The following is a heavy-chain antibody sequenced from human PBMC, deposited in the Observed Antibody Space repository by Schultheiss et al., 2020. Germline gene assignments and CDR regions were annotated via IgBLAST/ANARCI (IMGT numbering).Heavy chain of an antibody. CDR1: GFSLSTSGVG. V-gene: IGHV2-70*12. Sequence: SGPTRVKPTQTLTLTCTFSGFSLSTSGVGVGWIRQPPGKALEWLARIDWDDDKFYSTSLKTRLTISKDTSKNQVVLTMTNMDPVDTATYHCAHANFYDKGRGFDYWGRGTQVTVAS. CDR2: IDWDDDK. CDR3: AHANFYDKGRGFDY. J-gene: IGHJ4*02. D-gene: IGHD3-22*01.